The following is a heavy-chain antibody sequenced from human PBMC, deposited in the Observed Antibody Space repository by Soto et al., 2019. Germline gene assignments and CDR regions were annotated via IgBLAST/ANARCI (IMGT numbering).Heavy chain of an antibody. CDR3: ARSVAVPGAHIDH. CDR1: GGSISGSY. V-gene: IGHV4-59*01. D-gene: IGHD6-19*01. Sequence: SETLSLTCSVSGGSISGSYWSWIRQSPGKGLEWLGYVYYTGSTNYSPSLRSRVSISVDTSKNEFSLRLSSVTAADTAVYFCARSVAVPGAHIDHWGQGTQVTVSS. CDR2: VYYTGST. J-gene: IGHJ4*02.